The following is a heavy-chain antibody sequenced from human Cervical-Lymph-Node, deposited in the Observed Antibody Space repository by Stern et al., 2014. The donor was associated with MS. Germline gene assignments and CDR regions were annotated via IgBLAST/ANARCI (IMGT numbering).Heavy chain of an antibody. CDR1: GGTFSSFA. V-gene: IGHV1-69*01. J-gene: IGHJ6*02. Sequence: VQLVESEAEVKKPGSSVRVSCKASGGTFSSFAISWVRQAPGHGLEWMGGIMAMFDTPNYAQKFQGRVTIIADASTRTAYMELNSLRFEDTAVYYCASSVGELTPESVWGQGTTVTV. D-gene: IGHD3-10*01. CDR2: IMAMFDTP. CDR3: ASSVGELTPESV.